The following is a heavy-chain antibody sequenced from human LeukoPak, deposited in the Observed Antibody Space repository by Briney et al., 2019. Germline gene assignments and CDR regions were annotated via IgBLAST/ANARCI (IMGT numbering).Heavy chain of an antibody. CDR3: ARDSNDIVVVPAAIDY. CDR1: GFTFSSYW. D-gene: IGHD2-2*01. J-gene: IGHJ4*02. CDR2: IKQDGSEK. V-gene: IGHV3-7*03. Sequence: GRSLRLSCAASGFTFSSYWMSWVRQAPGKGLEWVANIKQDGSEKYYVDSVKGRFTISRDNAKNSLYLQMNSLRAEDTAVYYCARDSNDIVVVPAAIDYWGQGTLVTVSS.